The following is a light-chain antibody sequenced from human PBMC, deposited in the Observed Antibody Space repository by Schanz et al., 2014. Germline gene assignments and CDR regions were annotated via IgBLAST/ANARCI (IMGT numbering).Light chain of an antibody. CDR1: QSVSSY. CDR3: QQYDAWPRT. CDR2: DAS. J-gene: IGKJ2*01. Sequence: EIVLTQSPATLSLSPGERATLSCRASQSVSSYLAWYQQKPGQAPRLLIYDASNRATGIPARFSGSGSGTDFTLTIGSLQSEDFAVYYCQQYDAWPRTFGQGTKLEIK. V-gene: IGKV3-11*01.